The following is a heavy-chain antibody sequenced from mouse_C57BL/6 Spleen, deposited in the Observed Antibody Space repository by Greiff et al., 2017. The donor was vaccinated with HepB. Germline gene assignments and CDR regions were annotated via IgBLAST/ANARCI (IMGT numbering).Heavy chain of an antibody. CDR2: ISSGSSTI. D-gene: IGHD4-1*01. J-gene: IGHJ3*01. Sequence: EVKLVESGGGLVKPGGSLKLSCAASGFTFSDYGMHWVRQAPEKGLEWVAYISSGSSTIYYADTVKGRFTISRDNAKNTLFLQMTSLRSEDTAMYYCARELALTGTFAYWGQGTLVTVSA. CDR1: GFTFSDYG. CDR3: ARELALTGTFAY. V-gene: IGHV5-17*01.